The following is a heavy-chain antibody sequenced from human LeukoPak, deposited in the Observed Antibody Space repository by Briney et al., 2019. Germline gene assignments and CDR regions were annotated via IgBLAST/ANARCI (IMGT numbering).Heavy chain of an antibody. J-gene: IGHJ4*02. CDR2: INPLGAST. D-gene: IGHD3-9*01. CDR1: GYTFTSYY. Sequence: ASVKVSCKASGYTFTSYYMHWVRQAPGRGFEWMGIINPLGASTSYAQKFQGRVTMTRDTSISTAYMELSRLRSDDTAVYYCARDRVDYDILTGYYSYWGQGTLVTVSS. V-gene: IGHV1-46*01. CDR3: ARDRVDYDILTGYYSY.